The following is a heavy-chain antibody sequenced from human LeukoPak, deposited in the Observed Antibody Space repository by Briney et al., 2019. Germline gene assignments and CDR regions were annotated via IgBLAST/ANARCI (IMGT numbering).Heavy chain of an antibody. CDR3: ASGVPAATGGRAFDI. CDR2: IYYSGST. CDR1: GGSISSGGYY. J-gene: IGHJ3*02. V-gene: IGHV4-31*03. D-gene: IGHD2-2*01. Sequence: SETLSLTCTVSGGSISSGGYYWSWIRQHPGKGLEWIGYIYYSGSTYYNPSLKSRVTISVDTSKNQFSLKLSSVTAADTAVYYCASGVPAATGGRAFDIWGQGTMVTVSS.